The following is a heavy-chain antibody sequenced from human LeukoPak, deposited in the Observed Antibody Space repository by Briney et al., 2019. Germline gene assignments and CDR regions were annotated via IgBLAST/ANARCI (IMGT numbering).Heavy chain of an antibody. Sequence: GESLKISCKGSGYSFTSYWIGWVRQMPGKGLEWMGIIYPGDSDTRYSPSFQGQVTISADKSISTAYLRWSSLKASDTAMYYCARGSSGYSSGSSPGFDYWGQGTLVTVSS. D-gene: IGHD6-19*01. CDR3: ARGSSGYSSGSSPGFDY. CDR2: IYPGDSDT. CDR1: GYSFTSYW. J-gene: IGHJ4*02. V-gene: IGHV5-51*01.